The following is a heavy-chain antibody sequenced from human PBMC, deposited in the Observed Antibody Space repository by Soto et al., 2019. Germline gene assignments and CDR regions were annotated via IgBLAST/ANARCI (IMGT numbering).Heavy chain of an antibody. V-gene: IGHV3-15*01. CDR1: GFTFSNAW. CDR2: IKSKTDGGTT. CDR3: TTDVLLVAATSLGY. D-gene: IGHD2-15*01. Sequence: GGSLRLSCAASGFTFSNAWMSWVRQAPGKGLEWVGRIKSKTDGGTTDYAAPVKGRFTISRDDSKNTLYLQMNSLKTEDTAVYYCTTDVLLVAATSLGYRGQGNLVTAS. J-gene: IGHJ4*02.